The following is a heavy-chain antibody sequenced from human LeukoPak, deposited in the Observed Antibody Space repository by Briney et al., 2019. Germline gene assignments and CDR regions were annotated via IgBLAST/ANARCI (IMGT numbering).Heavy chain of an antibody. CDR3: ATSWGYYDSSGYQGGFDP. J-gene: IGHJ5*02. CDR1: GFTFITYR. D-gene: IGHD3-22*01. CDR2: ISSSSSTT. V-gene: IGHV3-48*04. Sequence: QTGGSLRLSCAASGFTFITYRMNWVRQTPGNGLEWVSYISSSSSTTYYADSVKGRFTISRDNAKNSLYLQMNSLRAEDTAMYYCATSWGYYDSSGYQGGFDPWGQGTLVTVSS.